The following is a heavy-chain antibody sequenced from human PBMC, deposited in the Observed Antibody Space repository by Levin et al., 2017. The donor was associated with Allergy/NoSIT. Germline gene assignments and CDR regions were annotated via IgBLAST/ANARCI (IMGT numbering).Heavy chain of an antibody. CDR2: IIPILGMT. V-gene: IGHV1-69*04. J-gene: IGHJ4*02. CDR3: ARSIYGSGTTAFDY. Sequence: PGESLKISCKASGGTFSSSAISWLRQAPGQGLEWMGRIIPILGMTNYAQKFQGRVTITADKSTSTAYMELSSLRSEDTAVYYCARSIYGSGTTAFDYWGQGTLVTVSS. D-gene: IGHD3-10*01. CDR1: GGTFSSSA.